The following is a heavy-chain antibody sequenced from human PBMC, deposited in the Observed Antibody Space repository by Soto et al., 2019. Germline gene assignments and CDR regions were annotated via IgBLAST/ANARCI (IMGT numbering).Heavy chain of an antibody. CDR2: TYYRSKWYN. J-gene: IGHJ6*02. D-gene: IGHD4-17*01. Sequence: SQTLSLTCAISGDSVSSNSAAWNWIRQSPSRGLEWLGRTYYRSKWYNDYAVSVKSRITINPDTSKNQFSLQLNSVTPEDTAVYYCAGSWYPLDGDYSLYYYYGMDVWGQGTTVTVSS. V-gene: IGHV6-1*01. CDR1: GDSVSSNSAA. CDR3: AGSWYPLDGDYSLYYYYGMDV.